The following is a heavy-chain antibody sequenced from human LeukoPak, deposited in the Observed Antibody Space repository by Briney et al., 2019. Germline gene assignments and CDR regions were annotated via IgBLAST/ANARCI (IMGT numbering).Heavy chain of an antibody. CDR2: INHSGST. CDR1: GGSFSGYY. CDR3: ARTRRSERYFDWLLYDTPFDY. D-gene: IGHD3-9*01. Sequence: SETLSLTCAVYGGSFSGYYWSWIRQPPGKGLEWIGEINHSGSTNYNPSLKSRVTISVDTSKNQFSLKLSSVTAADTAVYYCARTRRSERYFDWLLYDTPFDYWGQGTPVTVSS. J-gene: IGHJ4*02. V-gene: IGHV4-34*01.